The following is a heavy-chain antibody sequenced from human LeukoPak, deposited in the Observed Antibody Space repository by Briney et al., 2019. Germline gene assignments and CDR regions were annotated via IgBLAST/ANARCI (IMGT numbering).Heavy chain of an antibody. CDR2: ISYDGSNK. J-gene: IGHJ3*02. CDR1: GFTFSSYA. Sequence: GRSLRLSCAASGFTFSSYAMHWVRQAPGKGLEWVAVISYDGSNKYYADSVKGRFTISRDNSKNTLYQQMNSLRAEDTAVYYCARPVLTYSSGWYMGAFDIWGQGTMVTVSS. D-gene: IGHD6-19*01. CDR3: ARPVLTYSSGWYMGAFDI. V-gene: IGHV3-30-3*01.